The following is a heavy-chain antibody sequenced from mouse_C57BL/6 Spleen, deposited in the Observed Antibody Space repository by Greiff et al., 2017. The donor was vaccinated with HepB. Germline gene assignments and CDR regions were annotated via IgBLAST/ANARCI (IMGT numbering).Heavy chain of an antibody. V-gene: IGHV1-50*01. Sequence: VQLQQPGAELVKPGASVKLSCKASGYTFTSYWMQWVKQRPGQGLEWIGEIDPSDSYTNYNQKFKGKATLTVDTSSSTAYMQLISLTSEDSAVYYCARRAEYWGQGTFVTVAS. J-gene: IGHJ4*01. CDR3: ARRAEY. D-gene: IGHD3-1*01. CDR2: IDPSDSYT. CDR1: GYTFTSYW.